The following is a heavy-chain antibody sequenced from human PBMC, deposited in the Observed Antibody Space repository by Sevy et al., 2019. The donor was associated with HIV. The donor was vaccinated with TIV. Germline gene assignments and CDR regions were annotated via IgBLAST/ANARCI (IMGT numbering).Heavy chain of an antibody. Sequence: GGSLRLSCAASGFTFNFHGMHWVRQAPGKGLEWVAFIWHDGSNKYMADSVKGRFTISRENSKNRLFLQMNSLTVEDTAVYYCARETDNSARWLDPWGQGTLVTVSS. CDR2: IWHDGSNK. D-gene: IGHD4-4*01. CDR3: ARETDNSARWLDP. J-gene: IGHJ5*02. CDR1: GFTFNFHG. V-gene: IGHV3-30*02.